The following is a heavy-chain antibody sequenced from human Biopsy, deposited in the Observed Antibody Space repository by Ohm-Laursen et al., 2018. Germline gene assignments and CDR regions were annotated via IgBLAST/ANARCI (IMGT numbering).Heavy chain of an antibody. Sequence: SLRLSCAASGFTFSDYYMSWIRQAPGKGLEWISYLSSRGSNIYYADSVKGRFTVSRDNANNSLFLQMNSLRAEDTAVYYCARDQGGPSLLEAKLTPNYFDYWGRGSLVTVSS. CDR3: ARDQGGPSLLEAKLTPNYFDY. J-gene: IGHJ4*02. CDR2: LSSRGSNI. CDR1: GFTFSDYY. D-gene: IGHD1-1*01. V-gene: IGHV3-11*04.